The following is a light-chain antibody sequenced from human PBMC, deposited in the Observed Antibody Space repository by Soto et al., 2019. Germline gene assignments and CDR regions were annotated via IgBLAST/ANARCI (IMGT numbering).Light chain of an antibody. J-gene: IGKJ4*01. CDR3: QQLHSYPLT. CDR1: QGISTY. Sequence: IQLTQSPSSLSASIGDRVTITCRAGQGISTYVAWYQQKPRKAPKLLIYAASTLQSGVPSRFSGSGSGTDFTLTISSLQPEDFATYYCQQLHSYPLTFGGGTKVAIK. CDR2: AAS. V-gene: IGKV1-9*01.